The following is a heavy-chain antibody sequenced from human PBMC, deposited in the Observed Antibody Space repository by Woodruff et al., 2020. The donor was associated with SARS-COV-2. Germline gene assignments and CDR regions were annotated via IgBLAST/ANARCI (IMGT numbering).Heavy chain of an antibody. J-gene: IGHJ4*02. CDR2: INTNTGNP. CDR3: ARDNLPLAMVYFDY. D-gene: IGHD5-18*01. V-gene: IGHV7-4-1*02. Sequence: VRQAPGQGPEWNGWINTNTGNPTYAQGFTGRFVFSLDTSVSTAYLQISSLKAEDTAVYYCARDNLPLAMVYFDYWGQGTLVTVSS.